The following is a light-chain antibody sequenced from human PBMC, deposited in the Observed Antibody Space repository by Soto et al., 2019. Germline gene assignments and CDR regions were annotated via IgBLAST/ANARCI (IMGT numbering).Light chain of an antibody. CDR2: GVS. Sequence: QSALTQPRSVSGSPGQSVTISCTGTSSDVGGYNYGSWYQQHPGTAPKLIIFGVSKRPSEVPDRFSGSKSGNTASLSISGLQAEDEADYYCTSYAGTYSYVLGTGTKLTVL. CDR1: SSDVGGYNY. V-gene: IGLV2-11*01. CDR3: TSYAGTYSYV. J-gene: IGLJ1*01.